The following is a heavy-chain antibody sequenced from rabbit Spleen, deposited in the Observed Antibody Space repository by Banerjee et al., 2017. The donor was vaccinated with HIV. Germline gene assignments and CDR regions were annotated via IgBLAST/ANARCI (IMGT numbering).Heavy chain of an antibody. J-gene: IGHJ4*01. D-gene: IGHD4-1*01. CDR2: IYPGFGIT. CDR3: TRNANGGWDL. V-gene: IGHV1S47*01. CDR1: GFDFSSYG. Sequence: QEQLVESGGGLVQPGGSLTLSCKASGFDFSSYGVSWVRQAPGKGLEWIGDIYPGFGITNYANWVKGRFTISSDNAQNTVDLQMNSLTAADTATYFCTRNANGGWDLWGPGTLVTVS.